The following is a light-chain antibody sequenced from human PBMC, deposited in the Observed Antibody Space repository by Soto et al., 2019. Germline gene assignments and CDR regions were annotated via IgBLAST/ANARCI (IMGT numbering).Light chain of an antibody. CDR3: SSYTSRGTSYV. V-gene: IGLV2-14*01. CDR2: EVT. Sequence: QSVLTQPASVSGSPGQSITISCTGTSSDIGADNYVAWYQQYPGRAPKLMLYEVTIRPSGVSNRFSGSKSGNTASLSISGLQAEDEADYYCSSYTSRGTSYVFGPGTKVTVL. J-gene: IGLJ1*01. CDR1: SSDIGADNY.